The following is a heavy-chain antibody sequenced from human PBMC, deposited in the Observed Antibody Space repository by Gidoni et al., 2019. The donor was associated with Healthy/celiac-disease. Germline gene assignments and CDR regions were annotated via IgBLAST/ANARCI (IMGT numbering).Heavy chain of an antibody. CDR3: AKDMGSY. Sequence: EVQLVESGGGLVQPGRSLRLSCSASGFTFDDYAMHLVRQAPGKGLEWVSGISWNSGSIGYADSVKGRFTISRDNAKNSLYLQMNSLSAEDTALYYCAKDMGSYWGQGTLVTVSS. CDR1: GFTFDDYA. CDR2: ISWNSGSI. V-gene: IGHV3-9*01. J-gene: IGHJ4*02.